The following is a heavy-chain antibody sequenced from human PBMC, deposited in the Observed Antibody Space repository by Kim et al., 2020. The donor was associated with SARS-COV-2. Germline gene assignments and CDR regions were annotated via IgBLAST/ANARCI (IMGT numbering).Heavy chain of an antibody. CDR3: ASHSEVKVLHY. V-gene: IGHV4-39*01. D-gene: IGHD3-10*01. J-gene: IGHJ4*02. Sequence: YYNSSLNSRVTIPVDTSKHQFSLKLTSVTAADTAMYYCASHSEVKVLHYWGQGTLVTVSS.